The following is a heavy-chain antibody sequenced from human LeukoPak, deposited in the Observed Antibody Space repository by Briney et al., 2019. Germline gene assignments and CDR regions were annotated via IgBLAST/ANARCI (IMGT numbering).Heavy chain of an antibody. J-gene: IGHJ4*02. Sequence: ASVKVSCKASGDSISNFAVSWVRQAPGQGLEWMGGIIPIFGTAHYAQKFQGRVTITADESTSTAYMELSSLRSEDTAVYYCASATGGWWGFGYWGQGTLVTVSS. CDR3: ASATGGWWGFGY. CDR2: IIPIFGTA. D-gene: IGHD2-15*01. V-gene: IGHV1-69*13. CDR1: GDSISNFA.